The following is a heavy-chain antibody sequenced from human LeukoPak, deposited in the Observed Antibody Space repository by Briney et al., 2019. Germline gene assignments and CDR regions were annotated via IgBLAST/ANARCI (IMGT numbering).Heavy chain of an antibody. J-gene: IGHJ6*03. CDR3: ARGAERQPYNYYYMDV. CDR1: GGTFSSYA. Sequence: SVKVSCKASGGTFSSYAISWVRQAPGQGLEWMGGIIPIFGTANYAQKFQGRVTITADESTSTAYMDLRSLRSEDMAVYYCARGAERQPYNYYYMDVWGRGTTVTVYS. CDR2: IIPIFGTA. D-gene: IGHD1-26*01. V-gene: IGHV1-69*13.